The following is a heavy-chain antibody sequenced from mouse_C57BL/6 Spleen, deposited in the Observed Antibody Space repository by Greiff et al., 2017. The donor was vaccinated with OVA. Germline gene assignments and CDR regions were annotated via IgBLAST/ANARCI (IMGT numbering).Heavy chain of an antibody. CDR3: ARRGYGSSYGFDY. D-gene: IGHD1-1*01. Sequence: VQLQQSGPELVKPGASVKLSCKASGYTFTSYDINWVKQRPGQGLEWIGWIYPRDGSTKYNEKFKGKATLTVGTSSSTAYMELHSLTSEDSAVYFCARRGYGSSYGFDYWGQGTTLTVSS. V-gene: IGHV1-85*01. CDR2: IYPRDGST. J-gene: IGHJ2*01. CDR1: GYTFTSYD.